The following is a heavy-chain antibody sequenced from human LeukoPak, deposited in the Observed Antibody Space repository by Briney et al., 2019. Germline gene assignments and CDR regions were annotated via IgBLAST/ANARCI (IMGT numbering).Heavy chain of an antibody. CDR2: IIPIFGTA. D-gene: IGHD6-13*01. CDR1: RGTFSSYA. Sequence: ASVKVSCKASRGTFSSYAISWVRQAPGQGLEWMGGIIPIFGTANYAQKFQGRVTITADESTSTAYMELSSLRSEDTAVYYCARDLAAAVYTSTHPPFDPWGQGTLVTVSS. V-gene: IGHV1-69*13. J-gene: IGHJ5*02. CDR3: ARDLAAAVYTSTHPPFDP.